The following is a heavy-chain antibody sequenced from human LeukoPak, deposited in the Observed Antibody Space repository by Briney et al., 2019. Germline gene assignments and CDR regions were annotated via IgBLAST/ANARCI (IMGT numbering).Heavy chain of an antibody. J-gene: IGHJ4*02. CDR2: ISSSGGTI. V-gene: IGHV3-48*03. CDR3: ARARSYFDY. CDR1: GFTFSNYE. Sequence: PGGSLRLSCAASGFTFSNYEMNWVRQAPGKGLEWVSYISSSGGTIYYADSVKGRFTISRDNAKNSLYLQMNSLRAEDTAVYYCARARSYFDYWGQGTLVTVSS.